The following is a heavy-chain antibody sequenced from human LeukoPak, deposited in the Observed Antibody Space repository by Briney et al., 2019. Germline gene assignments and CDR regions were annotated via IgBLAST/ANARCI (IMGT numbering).Heavy chain of an antibody. CDR1: GGSISSYY. D-gene: IGHD3-9*01. CDR3: ARVHYDILTGYYYYMDV. V-gene: IGHV4-4*08. CDR2: IYTSGST. Sequence: PSETLSLTCTVSGGSISSYYWSWIRQPPGKGLEWIGYIYTSGSTNYNPSLKSRVTISVDTSKNQFSLKLSSVTAADTAVYYCARVHYDILTGYYYYMDVWGKGTTVTVSS. J-gene: IGHJ6*03.